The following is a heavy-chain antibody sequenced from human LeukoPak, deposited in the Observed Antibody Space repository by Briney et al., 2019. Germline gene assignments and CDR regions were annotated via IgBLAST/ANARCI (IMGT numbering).Heavy chain of an antibody. J-gene: IGHJ4*02. V-gene: IGHV1-46*01. CDR1: GYTFTSYY. D-gene: IGHD6-25*01. Sequence: ASVKVSCKASGYTFTSYYMHWVRHAPGQGLERRGVISPSGGGATYEQKFQGRVAMTTDMSTTAYMELRSLRSVDTAMYYCARSPPGYYYFDYWGQGTLVTVSS. CDR3: ARSPPGYYYFDY. CDR2: ISPSGGGA.